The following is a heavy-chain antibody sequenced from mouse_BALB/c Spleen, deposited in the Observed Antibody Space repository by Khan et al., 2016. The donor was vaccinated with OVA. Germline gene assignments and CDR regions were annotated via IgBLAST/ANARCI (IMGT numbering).Heavy chain of an antibody. CDR3: TNGNYGWFAY. CDR2: ISSAGTYT. V-gene: IGHV5-9-1*01. D-gene: IGHD2-1*01. J-gene: IGHJ3*01. CDR1: GFTFSTFV. Sequence: EVELVESGGGLVKPGGSLKLSCSASGFTFSTFVMSWVRQTPEKRLEWVATISSAGTYTYFSDSLKGRFTISRDNAKNTLYLQMNSLTSEDTAMYYCTNGNYGWFAYWGQGTLVTVSA.